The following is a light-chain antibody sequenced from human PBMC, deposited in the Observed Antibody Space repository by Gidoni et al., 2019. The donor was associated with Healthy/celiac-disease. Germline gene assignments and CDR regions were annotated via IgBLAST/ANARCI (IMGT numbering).Light chain of an antibody. CDR2: GAS. Sequence: EIVMTQSPATLSVSPGERATLSCRASQSVSSNLAWYQQKPGQAPRLLIYGASTRATGIPARFSGSGSGTEFTLTISSLQSGTASVVCLLNNFYPFTFGPGTKVDIK. V-gene: IGKV3-15*01. CDR3: LNNFYPFT. J-gene: IGKJ3*01. CDR1: QSVSSN.